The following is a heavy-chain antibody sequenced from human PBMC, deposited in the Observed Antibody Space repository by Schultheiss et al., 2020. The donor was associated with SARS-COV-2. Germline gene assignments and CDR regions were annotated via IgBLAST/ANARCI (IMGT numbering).Heavy chain of an antibody. J-gene: IGHJ4*02. CDR1: GYTFTGYY. Sequence: ASVKVSCKASGYTFTGYYMHWVRQAPGQGLEWMGWINPNSGNTGYAQKFQGRVTMTRDTSISTAYMELSRLRSEDTAVYYCARPVSYYYDTSGYYPPGFDSWGQGTLVTVSS. CDR2: INPNSGNT. CDR3: ARPVSYYYDTSGYYPPGFDS. V-gene: IGHV1-2*02. D-gene: IGHD3-22*01.